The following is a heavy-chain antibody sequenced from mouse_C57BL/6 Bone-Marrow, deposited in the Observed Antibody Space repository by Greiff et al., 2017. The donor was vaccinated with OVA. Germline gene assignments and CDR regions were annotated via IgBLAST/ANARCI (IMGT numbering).Heavy chain of an antibody. CDR1: GFNIKDDY. Sequence: PLQQSGAELVRPGASVKLSCTASGFNIKDDYMHWVKQRPEQGLEWIGWIDPENGDTEYASKFQGKATITADTSSNTAYLQLSSLTSEDTAVYYCTTGGYDGYYEAMDYWGQGTSVTVSS. CDR2: IDPENGDT. J-gene: IGHJ4*01. CDR3: TTGGYDGYYEAMDY. D-gene: IGHD2-3*01. V-gene: IGHV14-4*01.